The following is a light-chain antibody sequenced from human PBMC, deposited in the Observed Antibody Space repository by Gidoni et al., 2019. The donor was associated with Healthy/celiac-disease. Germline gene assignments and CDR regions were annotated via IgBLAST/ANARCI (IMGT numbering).Light chain of an antibody. J-gene: IGLJ2*01. CDR2: EVS. CDR3: SSYTSSSTVV. V-gene: IGLV2-14*01. CDR1: SSDVGGYNY. Sequence: SVSGSPGQSITISCTGTSSDVGGYNYVSWYQQHPGKAPKLMIYEVSNRPSGVSNRFSGSKSGNTASLTISGLQAEDEADYYCSSYTSSSTVVFGGGTKLTVL.